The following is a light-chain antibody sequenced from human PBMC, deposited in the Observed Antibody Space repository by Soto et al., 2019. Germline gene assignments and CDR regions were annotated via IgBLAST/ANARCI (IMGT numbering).Light chain of an antibody. CDR3: QQRSDWPIT. Sequence: EIVLTQSPASLSLSPGERATLSCRASQSVSSYLAWYRQKPGQAPRLLIYDASNRATGIPARFSGSGSGTDFPLPISSLEPEDFAVYYGQQRSDWPITFGQGTRLE. J-gene: IGKJ5*01. V-gene: IGKV3-11*01. CDR2: DAS. CDR1: QSVSSY.